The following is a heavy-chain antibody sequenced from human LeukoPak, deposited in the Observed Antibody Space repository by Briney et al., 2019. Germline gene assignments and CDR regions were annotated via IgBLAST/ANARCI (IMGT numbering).Heavy chain of an antibody. J-gene: IGHJ4*02. V-gene: IGHV3-11*01. CDR1: GFTFSDYH. Sequence: GGSLRLSCAASGFTFSDYHMSWIRQVPGKGLEWVSYISSSGGTISYADSVKGRFTISRDNAKNSLYLQMNSLRAEDTAVYYCERGPVSSSGFFGYWGQGTLVTVSS. CDR2: ISSSGGTI. D-gene: IGHD6-19*01. CDR3: ERGPVSSSGFFGY.